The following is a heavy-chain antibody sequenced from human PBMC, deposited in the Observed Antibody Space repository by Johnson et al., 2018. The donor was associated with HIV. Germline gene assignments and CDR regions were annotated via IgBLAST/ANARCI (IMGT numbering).Heavy chain of an antibody. CDR1: GFTFSSYG. J-gene: IGHJ3*02. CDR2: IRYDGNNK. V-gene: IGHV3-30*02. CDR3: AKDVGNYWPDAFDI. Sequence: QVQLVESGGGVVQPGGSLRLSCAASGFTFSSYGMHWVRQAPGKGLEWVTFIRYDGNNKYYADSMRGRPTISRDNSKNTVYLQMNSLRTEDTAVYYCAKDVGNYWPDAFDIWGQGTLVTVSS. D-gene: IGHD3-22*01.